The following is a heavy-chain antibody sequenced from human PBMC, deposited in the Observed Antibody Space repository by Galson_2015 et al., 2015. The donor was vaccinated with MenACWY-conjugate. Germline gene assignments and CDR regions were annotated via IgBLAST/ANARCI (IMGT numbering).Heavy chain of an antibody. CDR2: IIPILGIA. D-gene: IGHD1-26*01. CDR1: GGTFSSYT. CDR3: ARPREEEFAGALSASDI. V-gene: IGHV1-69*02. J-gene: IGHJ3*02. Sequence: SVKVSCKASGGTFSSYTISWVRQAPGQGLEWMGRIIPILGIANYAQKFQGRVTITADKSTSTAYMELSSLRSEDTAVYYCARPREEEFAGALSASDIWGQGTMVTVSS.